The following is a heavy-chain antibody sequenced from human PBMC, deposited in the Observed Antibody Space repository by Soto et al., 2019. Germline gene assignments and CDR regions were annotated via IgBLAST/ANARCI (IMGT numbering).Heavy chain of an antibody. J-gene: IGHJ6*03. V-gene: IGHV3-53*04. D-gene: IGHD3-3*01. CDR2: IYSGGST. Sequence: EVQLVESGGGLVQPAGSLRLSCAASGFTVSSNYMSWVRQAPGKGLEWVSVIYSGGSTYYADSVKGRFTISRHNSKNTLYLQMNSLRAEDTAVYYCARDRRGGLGYYTGYYYMDVWGKGTTVTVSS. CDR3: ARDRRGGLGYYTGYYYMDV. CDR1: GFTVSSNY.